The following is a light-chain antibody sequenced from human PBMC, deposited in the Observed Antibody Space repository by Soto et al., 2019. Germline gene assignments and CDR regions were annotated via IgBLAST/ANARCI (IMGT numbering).Light chain of an antibody. Sequence: QSALTQPASVSGSPGQSITISCTGTSNDIGYYNYVSWYQQHPAKAPKLMIYEVRNRPSGISSRFSASKSGKTASLTISGLQAEDEADYHCCSYAGNRTFVFGGGTKLTVL. CDR3: CSYAGNRTFV. J-gene: IGLJ3*02. CDR1: SNDIGYYNY. CDR2: EVR. V-gene: IGLV2-14*01.